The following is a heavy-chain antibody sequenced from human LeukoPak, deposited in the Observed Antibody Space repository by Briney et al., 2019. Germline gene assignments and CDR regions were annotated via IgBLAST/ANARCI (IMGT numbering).Heavy chain of an antibody. CDR3: ARDTGVGATYYFDY. V-gene: IGHV4-59*01. J-gene: IGHJ4*02. Sequence: PSETLSLTCTGSGGSISSYYWSWIRQPPGKGLEWIGYIYYSGSTNYNPSLKSRVTISVDTSKNQFSLKLSSVTAADTAVYYCARDTGVGATYYFDYWGQGTLVTVSS. D-gene: IGHD1-26*01. CDR1: GGSISSYY. CDR2: IYYSGST.